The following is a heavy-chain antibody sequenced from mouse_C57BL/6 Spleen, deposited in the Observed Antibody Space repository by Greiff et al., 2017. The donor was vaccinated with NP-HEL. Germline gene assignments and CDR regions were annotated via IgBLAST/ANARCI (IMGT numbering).Heavy chain of an antibody. CDR1: GYTFTSYW. CDR2: IDPSDSYT. D-gene: IGHD2-3*01. CDR3: ARSDGYYYAMDY. J-gene: IGHJ4*01. Sequence: QVQLQQPGAEPVRPGTSVKLSCKASGYTFTSYWMHWVKQRPGQGLEWIGVIDPSDSYTNYNQKFKGKATLTVDTSSSTAYMQLSSLTSEDSAVYYCARSDGYYYAMDYWGQGTSVTVSS. V-gene: IGHV1-59*01.